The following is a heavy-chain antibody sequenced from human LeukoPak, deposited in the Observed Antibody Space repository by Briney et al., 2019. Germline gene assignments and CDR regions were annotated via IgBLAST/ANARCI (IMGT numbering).Heavy chain of an antibody. J-gene: IGHJ4*02. CDR1: GFIFPEFG. V-gene: IGHV3-33*01. D-gene: IGHD6-19*01. CDR3: ARDAGGGSGWIDT. Sequence: GKSLRLSCATSGFIFPEFGIHWDRQAPGKGLEWVAVTWSDGSDNYSDSVKGRFTISRDNSKDAVSLQMNSLRAGDTAVYYCARDAGGGSGWIDTWGQGILVAVSS. CDR2: TWSDGSDN.